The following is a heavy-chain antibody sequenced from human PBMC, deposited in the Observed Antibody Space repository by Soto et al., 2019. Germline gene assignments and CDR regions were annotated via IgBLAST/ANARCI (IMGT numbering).Heavy chain of an antibody. J-gene: IGHJ4*02. CDR2: IRSSDNTR. CDR3: ARGNALYDY. D-gene: IGHD2-2*01. CDR1: GFSISDYY. Sequence: GSLRHSCTASGFSISDYYISWIRQAPGKGLEWVSYIRSSDNTRYYADSVKGRFTISRDNAKNSLYLQMNSLRAEDTAVYYCARGNALYDYWGQGTLVTVSS. V-gene: IGHV3-11*01.